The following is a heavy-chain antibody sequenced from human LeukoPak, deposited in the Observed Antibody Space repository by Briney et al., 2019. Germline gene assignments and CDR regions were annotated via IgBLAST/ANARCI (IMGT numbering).Heavy chain of an antibody. V-gene: IGHV4-39*07. J-gene: IGHJ4*02. Sequence: SETLSLTCTVSGGSINSGDYYWVWIRQPPGKGLEWIGSIYYSGSTSYNPSLKSRVTMTVDTSKSQFSLKLSSVTAADTAVYYCAGDRGTMVRGVIFDYWGQGTLSPSPQ. D-gene: IGHD3-10*01. CDR1: GGSINSGDYY. CDR2: IYYSGST. CDR3: AGDRGTMVRGVIFDY.